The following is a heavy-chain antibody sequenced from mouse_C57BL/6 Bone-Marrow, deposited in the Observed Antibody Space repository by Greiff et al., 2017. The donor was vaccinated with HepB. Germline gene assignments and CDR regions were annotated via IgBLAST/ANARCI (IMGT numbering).Heavy chain of an antibody. Sequence: QVQLQQSGAELVRPGTSVKVSCKASGYAFTNYLIEWVKQRPGQGLEWIGVINPGRGGTNYNEKVKGKATLTADKSSSTAYMQLSSLTSEDSAVYFCATSRFAYWGQGTLVTVSA. CDR3: ATSRFAY. CDR1: GYAFTNYL. CDR2: INPGRGGT. V-gene: IGHV1-54*01. J-gene: IGHJ3*01.